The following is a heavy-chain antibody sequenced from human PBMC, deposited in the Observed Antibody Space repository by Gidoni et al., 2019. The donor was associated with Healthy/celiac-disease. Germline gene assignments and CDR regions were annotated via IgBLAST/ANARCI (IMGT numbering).Heavy chain of an antibody. CDR1: GFTFSRYS. CDR3: AREPSRYSYGYADYYYGMDV. D-gene: IGHD5-18*01. V-gene: IGHV3-48*02. Sequence: EVQLVESGGGLVQPGGSLRLSCAASGFTFSRYSMKWVRQAPGKGLEWVSCVSSSSSTIYYADSVKGRVTISRDNAKNSLYLQMNSLRDEETAVYYCAREPSRYSYGYADYYYGMDVWGQGTTVTVSS. CDR2: VSSSSSTI. J-gene: IGHJ6*02.